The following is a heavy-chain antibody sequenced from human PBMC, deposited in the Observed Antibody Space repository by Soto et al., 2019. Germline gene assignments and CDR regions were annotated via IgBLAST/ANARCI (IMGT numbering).Heavy chain of an antibody. V-gene: IGHV3-23*01. D-gene: IGHD1-1*01. J-gene: IGHJ4*02. CDR1: GFTFSSDA. CDR2: ISGSGGST. Sequence: SGGSLRLSCAASGFTFSSDAMSLVLQAPGKGLEWVSAISGSGGSTYYADSVKGRFTISRDNSKSTLYLQMNSLRAEDTAVYYCAKARQGYLTPRTFDYWGQGTLVTVSS. CDR3: AKARQGYLTPRTFDY.